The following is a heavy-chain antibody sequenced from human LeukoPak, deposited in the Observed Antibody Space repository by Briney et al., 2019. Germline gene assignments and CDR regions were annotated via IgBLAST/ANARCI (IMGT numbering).Heavy chain of an antibody. J-gene: IGHJ3*02. CDR2: IYYSGST. CDR3: ARVQRMVRGAFAM. Sequence: PSETLSLTCAVSGGSISSGGYSWSWLRQPPGKGLEGIGYIYYSGSTYYNPSLKSRVTISVATSKNQFSLKLSSVTAADTAVYYWARVQRMVRGAFAMWGEAPMVTVSS. CDR1: GGSISSGGYS. V-gene: IGHV4-30-4*07. D-gene: IGHD3-10*01.